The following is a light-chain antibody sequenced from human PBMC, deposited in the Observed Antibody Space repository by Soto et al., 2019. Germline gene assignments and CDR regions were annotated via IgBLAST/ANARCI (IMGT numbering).Light chain of an antibody. Sequence: DIQMTQSPSTLSASVGDRVTHTCRASQSISSWLAWYQQKPGKAPKLLIYDASSLESGVPSRFSGSGSGTEFTLTISSLQPDDFATYYCQHRGTFGQGTKVDIK. J-gene: IGKJ1*01. V-gene: IGKV1-5*01. CDR3: QHRGT. CDR1: QSISSW. CDR2: DAS.